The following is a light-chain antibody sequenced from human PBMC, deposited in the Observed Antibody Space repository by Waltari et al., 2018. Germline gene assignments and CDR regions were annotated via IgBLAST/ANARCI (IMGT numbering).Light chain of an antibody. Sequence: SDVLTQPPSVSVATGQTARTTCGGSMHETPGGHWYQQRPGQAPLLVVYVDNDRPSGIPERLSGSSSGKTATLTITSVEARDEADYYCQVWHSGRDPLFGAGTKLTVL. V-gene: IGLV3-21*02. J-gene: IGLJ1*01. CDR2: VDN. CDR1: MHETPG. CDR3: QVWHSGRDPL.